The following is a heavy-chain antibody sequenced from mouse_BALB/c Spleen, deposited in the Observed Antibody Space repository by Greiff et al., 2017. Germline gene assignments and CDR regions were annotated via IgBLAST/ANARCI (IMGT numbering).Heavy chain of an antibody. D-gene: IGHD1-3*01. CDR3: ARLKYYYAMDY. Sequence: EVQVVESGGGLVQPGGSLNLSCAASGFDFSRYWMSWARQAPGKGQEWIGEINPGSSTINYTPSLKDKFIISRDNAKNTLYLQMSKVRSEDTALYYCARLKYYYAMDYWGQGTSVTVSS. CDR2: INPGSSTI. J-gene: IGHJ4*01. CDR1: GFDFSRYW. V-gene: IGHV4-2*02.